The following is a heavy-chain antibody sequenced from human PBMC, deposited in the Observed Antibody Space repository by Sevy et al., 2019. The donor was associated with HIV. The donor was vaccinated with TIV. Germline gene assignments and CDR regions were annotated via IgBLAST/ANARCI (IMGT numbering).Heavy chain of an antibody. CDR2: ISGSGGST. CDR3: AKVPSPSSLGYDAFDI. Sequence: GGSLRLSCAASGFTFSSYAMSWVRQAPGKGLEWVSAISGSGGSTYYADSVKGRFTISRDNSKNTLYLQMNSLRAEDTAVYYCAKVPSPSSLGYDAFDIWGQGTMVTVSS. D-gene: IGHD2-2*01. V-gene: IGHV3-23*01. J-gene: IGHJ3*02. CDR1: GFTFSSYA.